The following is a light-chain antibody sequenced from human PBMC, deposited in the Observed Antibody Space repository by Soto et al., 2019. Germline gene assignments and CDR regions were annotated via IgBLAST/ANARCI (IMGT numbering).Light chain of an antibody. J-gene: IGKJ5*01. CDR2: DAS. Sequence: IQMTQSPSSLSSSLGDRVTITCRASQSVSGWLAWYQQKPGEAPKLLIYDASALPRGVPSRFSGSGSGTEFTLTINSMKPDDFATYYCQQYKSYWTFGQGTRLENK. V-gene: IGKV1-5*01. CDR3: QQYKSYWT. CDR1: QSVSGW.